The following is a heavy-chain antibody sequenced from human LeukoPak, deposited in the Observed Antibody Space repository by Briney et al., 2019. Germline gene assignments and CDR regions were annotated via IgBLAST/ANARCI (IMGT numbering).Heavy chain of an antibody. CDR3: AKGELPDY. Sequence: GGSLRLSCAASGFTFSSYGMHWVRQAPGKGLEWVAVISYDGSNKYYADSVKGRFTISRDNSKNTLYLQVNSLRAEDTAVYYCAKGELPDYWGQGTLVTVSS. CDR2: ISYDGSNK. D-gene: IGHD4-23*01. CDR1: GFTFSSYG. V-gene: IGHV3-30*18. J-gene: IGHJ4*02.